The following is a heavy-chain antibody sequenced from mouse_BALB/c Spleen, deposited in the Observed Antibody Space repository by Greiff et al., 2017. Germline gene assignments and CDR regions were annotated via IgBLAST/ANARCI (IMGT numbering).Heavy chain of an antibody. CDR3: TKIYYGSSYGYFDV. J-gene: IGHJ1*01. V-gene: IGHV1-5*01. Sequence: VQLKQSGTVLARPGASVKMSCKASGYTFTSYWMHWVKQRPGQGLEWIGAIYPGNSDTSYNQKFKGKAKLTAVTSTSTAYMELSSLTNEDSAVYYCTKIYYGSSYGYFDVWGAGTTVTVSS. D-gene: IGHD1-1*01. CDR2: IYPGNSDT. CDR1: GYTFTSYW.